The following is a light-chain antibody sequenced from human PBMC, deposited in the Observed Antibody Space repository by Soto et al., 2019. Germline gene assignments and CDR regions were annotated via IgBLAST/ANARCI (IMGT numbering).Light chain of an antibody. Sequence: EIVFTQSPVTLSLSPGERATLSCRASQTFSNSFLSWFQQIPGQAPRLLIYGASTRATGIPARFSGSGSGTEFTLTISSLQSEDFAVYYCQQYNNWPITFGQGTRLEI. J-gene: IGKJ5*01. V-gene: IGKV3-15*01. CDR2: GAS. CDR1: QTFSNS. CDR3: QQYNNWPIT.